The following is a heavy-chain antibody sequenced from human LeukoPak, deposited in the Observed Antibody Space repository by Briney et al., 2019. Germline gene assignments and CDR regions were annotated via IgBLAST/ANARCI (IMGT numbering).Heavy chain of an antibody. J-gene: IGHJ3*02. V-gene: IGHV1-18*01. CDR3: ARGAWEVRGVIRLDDAFDI. D-gene: IGHD3-10*01. Sequence: ASVKVSCKTSGYTFISYGINWVRQAPGQGLEWMGWISAYNGNTNYAQKFQGRVTMTTDTSTSTAYMELRSLRSDDTAVYYCARGAWEVRGVIRLDDAFDIRGQGTMVTVSS. CDR2: ISAYNGNT. CDR1: GYTFISYG.